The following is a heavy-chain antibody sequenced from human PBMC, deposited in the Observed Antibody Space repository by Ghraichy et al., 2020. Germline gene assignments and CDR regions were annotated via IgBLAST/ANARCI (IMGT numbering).Heavy chain of an antibody. CDR3: AGGNYDFWSGDWFDP. CDR1: RYHFTTPG. Sequence: ASVKVSCKASRYHFTTPGVTWVRQGPGQGLKWMGWISSHNGHTNYAPNLQGRVTMTTDTSTSTAYMELRSLRSDDTAVYYCAGGNYDFWSGDWFDPWGQGTLITVSS. J-gene: IGHJ5*02. V-gene: IGHV1-18*01. CDR2: ISSHNGHT. D-gene: IGHD3-3*01.